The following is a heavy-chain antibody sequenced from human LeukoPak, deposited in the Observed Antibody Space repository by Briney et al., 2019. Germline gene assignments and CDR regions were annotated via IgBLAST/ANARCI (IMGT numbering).Heavy chain of an antibody. J-gene: IGHJ5*02. Sequence: SETLSLTCTVSGGSISSYYWSWIRKPPGKGLEWLGYIYYSGSTNYNPSLKSRVTISVDTSKNQFSLKLSSVTAADTAVYYCARDGNGSDPWGQGTLVTVSS. CDR2: IYYSGST. D-gene: IGHD1-14*01. CDR3: ARDGNGSDP. V-gene: IGHV4-59*01. CDR1: GGSISSYY.